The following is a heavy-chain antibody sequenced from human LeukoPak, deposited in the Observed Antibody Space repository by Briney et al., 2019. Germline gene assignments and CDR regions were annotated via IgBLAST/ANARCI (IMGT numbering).Heavy chain of an antibody. V-gene: IGHV1-8*02. J-gene: IGHJ4*02. CDR2: MNPNSGNT. D-gene: IGHD5-24*01. Sequence: ASVKVSCKASGYTFTSYGISWVRQATGQGLEWMGWMNPNSGNTGYAQKFQGRVTMTRNTSISTAYMELSSLRSEDTAVYYCARGISSDGYNGCWGQGTLVTVSS. CDR1: GYTFTSYG. CDR3: ARGISSDGYNGC.